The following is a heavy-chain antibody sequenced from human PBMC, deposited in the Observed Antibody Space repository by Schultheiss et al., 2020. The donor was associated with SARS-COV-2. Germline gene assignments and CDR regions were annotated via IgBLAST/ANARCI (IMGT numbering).Heavy chain of an antibody. CDR2: ISWNSGSI. J-gene: IGHJ6*02. CDR3: ARDKVVGALDV. Sequence: GESLKISCAASGFTVSSNYMSWVRQAPGKGLEWVSGISWNSGSIGYADSVKGRFTISRDNSKNTLYLQMNSLRAEDTAVYYCARDKVVGALDVWGQGTTVTVSS. CDR1: GFTVSSNY. V-gene: IGHV3-66*01. D-gene: IGHD1-26*01.